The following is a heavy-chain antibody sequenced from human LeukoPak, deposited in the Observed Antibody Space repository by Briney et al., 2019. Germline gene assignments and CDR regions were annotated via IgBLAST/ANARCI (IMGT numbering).Heavy chain of an antibody. J-gene: IGHJ4*02. Sequence: GGSLRLSCAASGFTFSSYEMNWVRQAPGKGLEWISYISSSGSTIYYADSVKGRFTISIDNAKNSLYLQMNSLRAEDTAVYYCARAGYSSGCLDYWYQGTLVTVSS. CDR2: ISSSGSTI. V-gene: IGHV3-48*03. D-gene: IGHD6-19*01. CDR3: ARAGYSSGCLDY. CDR1: GFTFSSYE.